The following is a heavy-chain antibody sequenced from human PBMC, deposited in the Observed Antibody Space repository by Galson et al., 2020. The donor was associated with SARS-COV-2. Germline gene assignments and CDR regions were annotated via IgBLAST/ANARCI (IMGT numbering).Heavy chain of an antibody. Sequence: GASVKVSCKASGYTFTSYDINWVRQATGQGLEWMGWMNPNSGNTGYAQKFQGSVTMTRNTSISTAYMELSSLRSEDTAVYYCATDYGDYAHYYYYGMDVWGQGTTVTVSS. D-gene: IGHD4-17*01. CDR2: MNPNSGNT. V-gene: IGHV1-8*01. J-gene: IGHJ6*02. CDR3: ATDYGDYAHYYYYGMDV. CDR1: GYTFTSYD.